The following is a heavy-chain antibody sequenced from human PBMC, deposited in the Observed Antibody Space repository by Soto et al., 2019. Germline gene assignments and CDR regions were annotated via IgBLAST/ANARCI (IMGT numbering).Heavy chain of an antibody. CDR3: ARDHSNNDNVWWLDP. J-gene: IGHJ5*02. V-gene: IGHV1-46*03. CDR1: GYTFTSHY. Sequence: ASVKVSCKASGYTFTSHYMHWVRQAPGQGLEWKGVIKPGGGNTNYAQKFQGRVTITRDTSTSTFYMELSSLRSEDTAVYYCARDHSNNDNVWWLDPWGQGTLVTVSS. CDR2: IKPGGGNT. D-gene: IGHD3-16*01.